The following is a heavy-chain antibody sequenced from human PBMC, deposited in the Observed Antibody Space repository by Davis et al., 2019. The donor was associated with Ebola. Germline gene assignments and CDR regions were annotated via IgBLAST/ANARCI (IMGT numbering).Heavy chain of an antibody. CDR1: GFTFSGSA. Sequence: PGGSLRLSCAASGFTFSGSAMHWVRQASGKGLEWVGRIRSKANSYAAAYAASVKGRFTISRDDSTNTAYLQMNSLKTEDTAVYYCQGVVYYYGSGSYYSDYWGQGTLVTVSS. D-gene: IGHD3-10*01. CDR2: IRSKANSYAA. CDR3: QGVVYYYGSGSYYSDY. J-gene: IGHJ4*02. V-gene: IGHV3-73*01.